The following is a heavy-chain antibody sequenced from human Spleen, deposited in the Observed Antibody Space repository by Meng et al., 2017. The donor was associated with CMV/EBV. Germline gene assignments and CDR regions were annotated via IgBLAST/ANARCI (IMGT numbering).Heavy chain of an antibody. V-gene: IGHV1-69*10. CDR3: ARVLYYYDRGYFDY. J-gene: IGHJ4*02. Sequence: QLLQAGGEGQDPVSPVQVSCKGSGGTFTNFAVSWVRQAPGQGREWMGEIIFILGVTNYTQNLQVRVTITAATSTSTAYMELRSLRSDDTAVYYCARVLYYYDRGYFDYWGQGTLVTVSS. CDR1: GGTFTNFA. CDR2: IIFILGVT. D-gene: IGHD3-22*01.